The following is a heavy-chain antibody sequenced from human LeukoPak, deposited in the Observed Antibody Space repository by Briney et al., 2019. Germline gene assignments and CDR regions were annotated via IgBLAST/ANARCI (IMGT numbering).Heavy chain of an antibody. CDR2: IKPDGGEK. J-gene: IGHJ6*02. CDR1: GFTFSTYW. CDR3: VRAGTSGWDYYNYAMDV. D-gene: IGHD6-19*01. Sequence: GGSLRLSCAASGFTFSTYWTSWVRQAPGKGLEWVANIKPDGGEKYYVDSVEGRFTISRDNAKNSLYLQMNSLRAGDTAVYYCVRAGTSGWDYYNYAMDVWGQGTTVTVSS. V-gene: IGHV3-7*01.